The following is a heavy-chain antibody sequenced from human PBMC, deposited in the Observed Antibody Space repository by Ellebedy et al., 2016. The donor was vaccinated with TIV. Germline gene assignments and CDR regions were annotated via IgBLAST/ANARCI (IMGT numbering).Heavy chain of an antibody. D-gene: IGHD3-22*01. CDR1: GGSISSSSYY. CDR2: IYYSGST. Sequence: SETLSLXCTVSGGSISSSSYYWGWIRQPPGKGLEWIGNIYYSGSTYYNPSLKSRVTISVDTSKNQFSLKLSSVTAADTAVYYCARIITTGGYYYDRGDYFDYWGQGTLVTVSS. CDR3: ARIITTGGYYYDRGDYFDY. V-gene: IGHV4-39*07. J-gene: IGHJ4*02.